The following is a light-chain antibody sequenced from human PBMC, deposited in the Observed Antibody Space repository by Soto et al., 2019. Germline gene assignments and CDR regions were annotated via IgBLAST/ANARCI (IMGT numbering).Light chain of an antibody. CDR1: QSVSSNY. J-gene: IGKJ1*01. CDR2: GAS. CDR3: QQYGGAPWT. Sequence: EIVLTQSPGTLSLSPGERATLSCRASQSVSSNYLAWFQQRPGQPPRLLISGASSRATGIPDRFSGSGSGTDFTLTISGLEPEDFAVYHCQQYGGAPWTFCQGTKVEIK. V-gene: IGKV3-20*01.